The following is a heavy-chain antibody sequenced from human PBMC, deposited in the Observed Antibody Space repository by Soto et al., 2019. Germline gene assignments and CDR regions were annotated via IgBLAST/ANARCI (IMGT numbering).Heavy chain of an antibody. D-gene: IGHD1-26*01. V-gene: IGHV4-30-2*01. CDR2: IYHSGST. Sequence: SETLSLTCAVSGGSISSGGYSWSWIRQPPGKGLEWIGYIYHSGSTYYNPSLKSRVTISVDRSKNQFSLKLSSVTAADTAVYYCARGRAYFDYWGQRTLVTVSS. CDR1: GGSISSGGYS. CDR3: ARGRAYFDY. J-gene: IGHJ4*02.